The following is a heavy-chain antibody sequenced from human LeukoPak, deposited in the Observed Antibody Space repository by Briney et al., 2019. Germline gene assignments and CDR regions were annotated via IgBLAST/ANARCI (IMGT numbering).Heavy chain of an antibody. V-gene: IGHV3-23*01. CDR2: ICGSGSCT. CDR1: RFTFSNYA. CDR3: AKHDLSGSYFVY. Sequence: GGSLRLSCAASRFTFSNYALGWVRQAPGKGLEWVSTICGSGSCTYYADSVKGRFTISRDNSRNTLSLQMNSLRVEDAALYYCAKHDLSGSYFVYWGQGTLVTVSS. J-gene: IGHJ4*02. D-gene: IGHD3-10*01.